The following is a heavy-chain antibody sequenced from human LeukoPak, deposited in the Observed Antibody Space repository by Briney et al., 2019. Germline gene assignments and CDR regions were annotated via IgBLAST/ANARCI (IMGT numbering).Heavy chain of an antibody. CDR2: ISSSSSYI. V-gene: IGHV3-21*04. CDR1: GFTFSSYN. Sequence: GGSLRLSCAASGFTFSSYNMNWVRQAPGKGLEWVSSISSSSSYIYYADSVKGRFTISRDSSKNTLYLQMNSLRAEDTAVYYCAKDWALDYWGQGTLVTVSS. D-gene: IGHD3/OR15-3a*01. CDR3: AKDWALDY. J-gene: IGHJ4*02.